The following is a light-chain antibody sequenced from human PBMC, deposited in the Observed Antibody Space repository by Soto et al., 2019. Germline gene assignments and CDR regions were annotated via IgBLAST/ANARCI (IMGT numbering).Light chain of an antibody. Sequence: EIVLTQSPATLSLSPGERATLSCRASQSISSYLAWYQQNPGQAPRLLIYDASNRATGIPARFSGSGSGTDFTLTISSLEPEDCAVYYCQQRSHWPPITFGQGTRLEIK. CDR2: DAS. CDR3: QQRSHWPPIT. CDR1: QSISSY. V-gene: IGKV3-11*01. J-gene: IGKJ5*01.